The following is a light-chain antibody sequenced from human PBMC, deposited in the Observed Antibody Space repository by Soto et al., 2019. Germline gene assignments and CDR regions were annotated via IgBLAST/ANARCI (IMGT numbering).Light chain of an antibody. CDR1: SSDIGAYNY. CDR2: EVI. J-gene: IGLJ1*01. V-gene: IGLV2-14*01. Sequence: QSALTQPASVSGSPGQSITISCTGNSSDIGAYNYVSWYRQHPGKAPKLMIYEVINRPSGVSNRFSGSKSGNPASLTISGLQAEDEADYYGSSYTSSSTTPYVFGTGTKVTVL. CDR3: SSYTSSSTTPYV.